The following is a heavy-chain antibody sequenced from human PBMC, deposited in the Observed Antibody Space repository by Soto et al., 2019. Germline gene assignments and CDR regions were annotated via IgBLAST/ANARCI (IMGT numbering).Heavy chain of an antibody. V-gene: IGHV3-13*01. Sequence: EVQLVESGGGLVQPGGALRLSCAASGFTLSSYDIHWVRQATGEGLAWVSGIGSGGDTHYADSVKGRFIISREAGKNSLYLQMNDLRFGDTAVYYCTRKTPPTGMEVWGQGATVTVSS. CDR2: IGSGGDT. D-gene: IGHD3-9*01. CDR1: GFTLSSYD. CDR3: TRKTPPTGMEV. J-gene: IGHJ6*02.